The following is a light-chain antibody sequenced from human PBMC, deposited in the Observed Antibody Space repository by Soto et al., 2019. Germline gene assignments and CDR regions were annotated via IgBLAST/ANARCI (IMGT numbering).Light chain of an antibody. Sequence: EIVFTQSPGTLSLSPGERATLSGRASQSVSSSYLAWYQQKPGQAPRLLIYGASSRATGIPDRFSGSGSGTDFTLTISRLEPQDFAVYYCQQYDSSPFITVGQGTQLDI. CDR1: QSVSSSY. V-gene: IGKV3-20*01. CDR2: GAS. J-gene: IGKJ5*01. CDR3: QQYDSSPFIT.